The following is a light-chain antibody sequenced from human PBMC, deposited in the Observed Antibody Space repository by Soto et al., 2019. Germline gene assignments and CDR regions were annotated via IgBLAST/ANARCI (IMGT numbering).Light chain of an antibody. CDR2: GAS. J-gene: IGKJ5*01. CDR3: QQYNNWPPIT. CDR1: QSVSSD. Sequence: EIVMTQSPATLSVSRGERATLSCRASQSVSSDLAWYQQRPGQAPRLLIYGASTRATGIPARFSGSGSGTEFPLTISSMQSEDSAVYYCQQYNNWPPITFGQGTRLEIK. V-gene: IGKV3-15*01.